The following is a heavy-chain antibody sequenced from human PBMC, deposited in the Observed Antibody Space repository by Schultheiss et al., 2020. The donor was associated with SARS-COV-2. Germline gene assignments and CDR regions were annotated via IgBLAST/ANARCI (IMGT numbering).Heavy chain of an antibody. CDR3: TTGMSSR. V-gene: IGHV3-15*01. D-gene: IGHD2-2*01. CDR2: FKSKTDGVTL. J-gene: IGHJ4*02. Sequence: GGSLRLSCAASGFTFSNAWMSWVRQAPGKGLEWVGRFKSKTDGVTLDYAAPVRGRFTISRDDSRSTLYLQMNSLKTEDTGVYYCTTGMSSRWGQGTLVTVSS. CDR1: GFTFSNAW.